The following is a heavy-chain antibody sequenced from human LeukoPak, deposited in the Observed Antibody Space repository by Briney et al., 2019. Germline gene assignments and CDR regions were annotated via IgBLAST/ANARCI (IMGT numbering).Heavy chain of an antibody. Sequence: ASVKVSCKASGYTFTGYYMHWVRQAPGQGLEWMGIINPSGGSTSYAQKFQGRVTMTRDMSTSTVYMELSSLRSEDTAVYYCARDRRLYYDSSGGAFDIWGQGTMVTVSS. CDR3: ARDRRLYYDSSGGAFDI. D-gene: IGHD3-22*01. V-gene: IGHV1-46*01. J-gene: IGHJ3*02. CDR2: INPSGGST. CDR1: GYTFTGYY.